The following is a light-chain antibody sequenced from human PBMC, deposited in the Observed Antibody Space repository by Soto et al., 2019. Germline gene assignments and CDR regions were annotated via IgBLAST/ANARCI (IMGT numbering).Light chain of an antibody. CDR3: QQRSNWPPGT. CDR2: DAS. Sequence: EIVLTQSPATLSLSPGERATLSCRASQSVSRYLAWYQQKPGQAPRLLIYDASNRATGIPARFSGSGSGTDFTLTISSLKPEDFAVYYCQQRSNWPPGTLGQGTTVEIK. V-gene: IGKV3-11*01. CDR1: QSVSRY. J-gene: IGKJ1*01.